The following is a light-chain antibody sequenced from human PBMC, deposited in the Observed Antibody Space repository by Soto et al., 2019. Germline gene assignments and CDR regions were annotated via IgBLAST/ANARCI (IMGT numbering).Light chain of an antibody. Sequence: EIVLTQSPGTLSLSPGERATLSCRASQSVSSSYLAWYQQKPGQAPRLLIYGASSRATGIPDRFSGSGSGTDFTLTISSLQSEDFGFYYCYQYKNWPSTFGQGTRLEIK. CDR3: YQYKNWPST. CDR1: QSVSSSY. CDR2: GAS. V-gene: IGKV3-20*01. J-gene: IGKJ5*01.